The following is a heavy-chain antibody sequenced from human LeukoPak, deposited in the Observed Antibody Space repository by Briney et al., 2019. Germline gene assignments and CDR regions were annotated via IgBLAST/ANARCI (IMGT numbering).Heavy chain of an antibody. Sequence: ASVKVSCKVSGYTLTELSMFWVRQAPGKGLEWMGSFDPEDGKTIYAQKFQGRVTMTEDTSTDTAYMELRSLRSEDTAVYCATGYLVTAGLMDVWGQGTTVTVSS. V-gene: IGHV1-24*01. CDR3: ATGYLVTAGLMDV. J-gene: IGHJ6*02. CDR2: FDPEDGKT. CDR1: GYTLTELS. D-gene: IGHD6-13*01.